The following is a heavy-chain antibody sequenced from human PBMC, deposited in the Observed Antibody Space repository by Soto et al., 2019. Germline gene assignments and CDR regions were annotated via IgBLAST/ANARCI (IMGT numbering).Heavy chain of an antibody. CDR1: GYSFTSYW. CDR3: ARRNYYHDYFDY. Sequence: PGESLKISFKGSGYSFTSYWIGWVRQMPGKGLEWMGIYYPGDSDTSYSTSFQGQVTISADKSISTDYLQWSSLKASDTAMYYCARRNYYHDYFDYWGQGTLVTVSS. J-gene: IGHJ4*02. CDR2: YYPGDSDT. D-gene: IGHD3-10*01. V-gene: IGHV5-51*01.